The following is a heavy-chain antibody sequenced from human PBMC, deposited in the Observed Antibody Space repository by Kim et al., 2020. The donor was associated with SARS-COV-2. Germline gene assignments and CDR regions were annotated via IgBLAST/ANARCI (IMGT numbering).Heavy chain of an antibody. CDR3: ARDRIPLALNWYFDL. D-gene: IGHD2-21*01. Sequence: GGSLRLSCAASGFTFSSYAMHWVRQAPGKGLEWVAVISYDGSNKYYADSVKGRFTISRDNSKNTLYLQMNSLRAEDTAVYYCARDRIPLALNWYFDLWCR. V-gene: IGHV3-30-3*01. J-gene: IGHJ2*01. CDR1: GFTFSSYA. CDR2: ISYDGSNK.